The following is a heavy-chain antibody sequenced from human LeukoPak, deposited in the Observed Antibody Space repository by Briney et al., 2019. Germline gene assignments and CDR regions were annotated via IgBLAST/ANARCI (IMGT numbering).Heavy chain of an antibody. V-gene: IGHV7-4-1*02. CDR1: GYTFTSYA. CDR2: INTNTGNP. Sequence: ASVKVSCKASGYTFTSYAMNWVRQAPGQGLEWMGWINTNTGNPTYAQGFTGRFVFSLDTSVSTAYLQISSLKAEDTAVYYCARGDYGGNSWAFDIWGQGTMVTVSS. CDR3: ARGDYGGNSWAFDI. D-gene: IGHD4-23*01. J-gene: IGHJ3*02.